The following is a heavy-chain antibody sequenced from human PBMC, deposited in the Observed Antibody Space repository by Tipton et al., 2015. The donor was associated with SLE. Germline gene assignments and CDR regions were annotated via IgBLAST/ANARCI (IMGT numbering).Heavy chain of an antibody. CDR1: GFSFSHYA. CDR3: ARGPGDYYDSHFDY. J-gene: IGHJ4*02. D-gene: IGHD3-22*01. CDR2: ISYDGSNK. V-gene: IGHV3-30*04. Sequence: SLRLSCAASGFSFSHYAMHWVRQAPGKGLEWVAVISYDGSNKYYADSVKGRFTISRDNSKNTLYLQMNSLRAEDTAVYYCARGPGDYYDSHFDYWGQGTLVTVSS.